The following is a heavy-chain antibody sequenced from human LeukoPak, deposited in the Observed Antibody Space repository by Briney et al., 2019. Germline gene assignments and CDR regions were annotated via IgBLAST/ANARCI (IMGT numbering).Heavy chain of an antibody. V-gene: IGHV3-23*01. CDR3: AKDGPRTTTKAFGS. CDR2: ISGSGGST. J-gene: IGHJ4*02. Sequence: PGGSLRLSCAASGFTFSIYDMSWVRQAPGKGLEWVSAISGSGGSTYYADSVTGRFTISRDNSKNTLFLQMNSLRAEDTAVYSCAKDGPRTTTKAFGSWGQGTLVTVSS. D-gene: IGHD1-26*01. CDR1: GFTFSIYD.